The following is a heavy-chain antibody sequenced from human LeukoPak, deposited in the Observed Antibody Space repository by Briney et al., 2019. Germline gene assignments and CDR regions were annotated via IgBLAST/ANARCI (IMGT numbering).Heavy chain of an antibody. J-gene: IGHJ4*02. Sequence: SVKVSCKASGGTFSSYAISWVRQAPGQGLEWMGRIIPILGIANYAQKFQGRVTITADKSTSTAYMELSSPRSEDTAVYYCARDCSGGSCYTVDYWGQGTLVTVSS. CDR1: GGTFSSYA. D-gene: IGHD2-15*01. V-gene: IGHV1-69*04. CDR2: IIPILGIA. CDR3: ARDCSGGSCYTVDY.